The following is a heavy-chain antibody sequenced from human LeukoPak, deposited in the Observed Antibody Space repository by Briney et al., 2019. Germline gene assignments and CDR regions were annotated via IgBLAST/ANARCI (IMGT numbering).Heavy chain of an antibody. CDR1: GFTFGDYA. CDR3: TKDRRAYNLYAS. J-gene: IGHJ5*02. D-gene: IGHD2/OR15-2a*01. V-gene: IGHV3-49*03. CDR2: IRCNAYGETA. Sequence: GGSLRLSCTASGFTFGDYAMSWIRQAPGKGLEWVGFIRCNAYGETADYAASVKGRFTISRDDSKDIAYRQMNSLKTEDTAVYHCTKDRRAYNLYASWGQGNLVTVSS.